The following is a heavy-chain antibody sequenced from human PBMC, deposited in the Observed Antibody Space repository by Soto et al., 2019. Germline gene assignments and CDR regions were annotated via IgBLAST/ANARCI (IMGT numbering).Heavy chain of an antibody. Sequence: HPGGSLRLSCAASGFTFDDYAMHWVRQAPGKGLEWVSGISWNSRSIAHADSVEGRFTISRDNARNSLYLQMNSLRLEDTAFYYCVKDIASTIVPTFGPTLLYAMDVWGQGTTVTVSS. V-gene: IGHV3-9*01. CDR3: VKDIASTIVPTFGPTLLYAMDV. CDR1: GFTFDDYA. J-gene: IGHJ6*02. D-gene: IGHD5-12*01. CDR2: ISWNSRSI.